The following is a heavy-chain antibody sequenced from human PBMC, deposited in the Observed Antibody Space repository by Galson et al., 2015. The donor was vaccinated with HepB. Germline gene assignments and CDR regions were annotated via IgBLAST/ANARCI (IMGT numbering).Heavy chain of an antibody. D-gene: IGHD4-11*01. J-gene: IGHJ1*01. CDR3: AKDSRTTVTTFDFQH. V-gene: IGHV3-30*18. Sequence: SLRLSCAASGFTFSSYGMHWVRQAPGKGLEWVAVISYDGSNKYYADSVKGRFTISRDNSKSTLYLQMNSLRAEDTAVYYCAKDSRTTVTTFDFQHWGQGTLVTVSS. CDR1: GFTFSSYG. CDR2: ISYDGSNK.